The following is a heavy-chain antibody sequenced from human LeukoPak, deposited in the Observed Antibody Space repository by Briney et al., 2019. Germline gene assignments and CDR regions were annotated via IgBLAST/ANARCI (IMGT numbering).Heavy chain of an antibody. V-gene: IGHV3-49*03. CDR2: IRSKAYGGTT. Sequence: GGSLRLSCTTSGFTFGDYGMNWFRQAPGKGLEWVGFIRSKAYGGTTEYAASVKGRFTISRDDSKSIAYLQMNSLKTEDTAVYYCTRENVYSSGWYPYFDYWGQGTLVTVSS. J-gene: IGHJ4*02. CDR3: TRENVYSSGWYPYFDY. CDR1: GFTFGDYG. D-gene: IGHD6-19*01.